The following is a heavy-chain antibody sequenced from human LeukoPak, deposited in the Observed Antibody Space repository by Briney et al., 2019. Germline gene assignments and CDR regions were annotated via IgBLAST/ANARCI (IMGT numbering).Heavy chain of an antibody. V-gene: IGHV4-59*01. J-gene: IGHJ4*02. D-gene: IGHD1-26*01. CDR1: GGSISSYY. CDR3: ARAREVGAHFDY. CDR2: IYYSGST. Sequence: SETLTLTCTVSGGSISSYYWSWIRQPPGKGLEWIGYIYYSGSTNYNPSLKSRVTISVDTSKNQFSLKLSSVTAADTAVYHCARAREVGAHFDYWGQGTLVTVSS.